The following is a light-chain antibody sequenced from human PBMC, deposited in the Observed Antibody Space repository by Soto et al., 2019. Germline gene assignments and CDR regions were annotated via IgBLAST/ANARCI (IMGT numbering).Light chain of an antibody. J-gene: IGLJ1*01. CDR2: EVD. V-gene: IGLV2-23*02. CDR3: CSYSGRSTFV. CDR1: SGDIGNYKF. Sequence: LTQPASMSGSPRQSITLPFTGSSGDIGNYKFVSWYQQHPGKAPKLIIFEVDKRPSGVSDRFSGSKSGNTASLTVSGLQAEDEADYYCCSYSGRSTFVFGTGTKVTVL.